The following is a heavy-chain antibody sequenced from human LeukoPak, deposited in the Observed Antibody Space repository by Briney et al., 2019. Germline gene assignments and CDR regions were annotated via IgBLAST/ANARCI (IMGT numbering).Heavy chain of an antibody. J-gene: IGHJ4*02. CDR2: IKSKTDGGTT. D-gene: IGHD3-3*01. CDR3: TTLSLRFLEWLPTGY. V-gene: IGHV3-15*01. Sequence: GGSLRLSCAASGFTFSNAWMSWVRQAPGKGLEWVGRIKSKTDGGTTDYAAPVKGRFTISRDDSENTLYLQMNSLKTEDTAVYYCTTLSLRFLEWLPTGYWGQGTLVTVSS. CDR1: GFTFSNAW.